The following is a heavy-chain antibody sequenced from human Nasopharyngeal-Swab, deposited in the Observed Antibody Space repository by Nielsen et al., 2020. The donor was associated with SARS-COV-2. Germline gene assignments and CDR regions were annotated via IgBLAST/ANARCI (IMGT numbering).Heavy chain of an antibody. Sequence: GSLRLSCTVSGGSISSYYWSRIRQPPGKGLEWIGYIYYSGSTNYNPSLKSRVTISVDTSKNQFSLKLSSVTAADTAVYYCARSKAAHNWFDPWGQGTLVTVSS. J-gene: IGHJ5*02. CDR2: IYYSGST. CDR1: GGSISSYY. CDR3: ARSKAAHNWFDP. V-gene: IGHV4-59*01. D-gene: IGHD6-6*01.